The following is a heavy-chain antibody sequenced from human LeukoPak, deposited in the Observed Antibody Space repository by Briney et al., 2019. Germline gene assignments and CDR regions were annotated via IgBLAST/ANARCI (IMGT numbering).Heavy chain of an antibody. J-gene: IGHJ4*02. V-gene: IGHV3-74*01. CDR3: AREIIRDYYGSGRGLDY. CDR2: INSDGTST. D-gene: IGHD3-10*01. CDR1: GFTFSTYW. Sequence: GGSLRLSCAASGFTFSTYWMHWVRQEPGKGLVWVSRINSDGTSTRYADSVKGRFTISRDNAKNTLYLQMNSLRAGDTAVYYCAREIIRDYYGSGRGLDYWGQGTLVTVSS.